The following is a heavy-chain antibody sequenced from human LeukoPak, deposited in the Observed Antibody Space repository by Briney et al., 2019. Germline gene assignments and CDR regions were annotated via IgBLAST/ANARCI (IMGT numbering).Heavy chain of an antibody. Sequence: QPGASLRLSCAASGFIFPSYAVSWVRQAPGKGLMWVSRINDDGTSTIYADSVKGRFTISRDNAKNTVYLQMNSLRAEDTAVYYCTRDYGGYRRTFDIWGQGTKVTVSS. D-gene: IGHD4-23*01. J-gene: IGHJ3*02. V-gene: IGHV3-74*01. CDR1: GFIFPSYA. CDR3: TRDYGGYRRTFDI. CDR2: INDDGTST.